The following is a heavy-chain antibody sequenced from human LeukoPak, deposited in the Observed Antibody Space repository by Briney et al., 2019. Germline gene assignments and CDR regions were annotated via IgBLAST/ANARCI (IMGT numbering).Heavy chain of an antibody. CDR1: GGSINNNY. D-gene: IGHD4-17*01. CDR3: VRAYGDYVFDY. V-gene: IGHV4-4*07. CDR2: IYSSGST. J-gene: IGHJ4*01. Sequence: SETLSLTCTVSGGSINNNYWSWIRQPAGKGLEWIGRIYSSGSTHYNPSLKSRVTMSVDTSKNQFSLKLSPVTAADTAVYYCVRAYGDYVFDYWGQGTLVTVSS.